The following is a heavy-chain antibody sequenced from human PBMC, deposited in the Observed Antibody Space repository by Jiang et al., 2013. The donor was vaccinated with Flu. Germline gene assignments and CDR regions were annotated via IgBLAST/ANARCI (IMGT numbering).Heavy chain of an antibody. J-gene: IGHJ4*02. CDR3: ARDIEVNIVVVPAATN. V-gene: IGHV1-46*01. CDR1: GYTFTSYY. CDR2: INPSGGST. D-gene: IGHD2-2*01. Sequence: VKVSCKASGYTFTSYYMHWVRQAPGQGLEWMGIINPSGGSTSYAQKFQGRVTMTRDTSTSTAYMELSSLRSEDTAVYYCARDIEVNIVVVPAATNWGQGTLVTVSS.